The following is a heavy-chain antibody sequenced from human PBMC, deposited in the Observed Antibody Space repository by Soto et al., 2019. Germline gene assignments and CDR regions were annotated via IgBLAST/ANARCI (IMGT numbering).Heavy chain of an antibody. D-gene: IGHD3-3*01. V-gene: IGHV3-9*01. CDR2: ISWNSGSI. Sequence: GGSLRLSCAASGFTFDDYAMHWVRQAPGKGLEWVSGISWNSGSIGYADSVKGRFTISRDNAKNSLYLQMNSLSAEDSALYYCAKDLTRRDYDFWSGYSDAYYYYYGMDVWGQGTTVTVSS. J-gene: IGHJ6*02. CDR3: AKDLTRRDYDFWSGYSDAYYYYYGMDV. CDR1: GFTFDDYA.